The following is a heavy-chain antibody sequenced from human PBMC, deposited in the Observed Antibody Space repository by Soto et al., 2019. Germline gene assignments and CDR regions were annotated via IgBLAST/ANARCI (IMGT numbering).Heavy chain of an antibody. CDR1: GFTFSNYA. J-gene: IGHJ4*02. CDR2: ISGSGGST. V-gene: IGHV3-23*01. Sequence: GGSLRLSCAGSGFTFSNYAMSWVRQAPGKGLAWVSAISGSGGSTYYADSVKGRFTISRDNSKNTLYLQMNSLRAEDTALYYCAKVPVGATGRFDYWGQGTLVTV. D-gene: IGHD1-26*01. CDR3: AKVPVGATGRFDY.